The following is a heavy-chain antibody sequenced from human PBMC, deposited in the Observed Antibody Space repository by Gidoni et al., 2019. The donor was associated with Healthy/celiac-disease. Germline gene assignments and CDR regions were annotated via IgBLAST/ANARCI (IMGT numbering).Heavy chain of an antibody. D-gene: IGHD1-26*01. CDR3: ARQGVGANDGFDY. J-gene: IGHJ4*02. CDR1: GGTFSSYA. V-gene: IGHV1-69*01. CDR2: IIPIFGTA. Sequence: VKVSCKASGGTFSSYAISWVRQAPGQGLEWMGGIIPIFGTANYAQKFQGRVTITADESTGTAYMELSSLRSEDTAVYYCARQGVGANDGFDYWGQGTLVTVSS.